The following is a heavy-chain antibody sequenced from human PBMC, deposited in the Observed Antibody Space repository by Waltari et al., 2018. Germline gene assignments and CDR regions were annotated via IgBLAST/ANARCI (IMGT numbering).Heavy chain of an antibody. J-gene: IGHJ6*02. V-gene: IGHV1-69*08. D-gene: IGHD2-21*01. CDR3: ARGDCYNSGYYYYGMDV. CDR1: GGTFSSYA. CDR2: ISPTLGTA. Sequence: QVQLVQSGAEVKKPGSSVKVSCKASGGTFSSYAISWVRQAPGQGLEWMGRISPTLGTANYAQKFQGRVTITADKSTSTAYMELSSLRSEDTAVYYCARGDCYNSGYYYYGMDVWGQGTTVTVSS.